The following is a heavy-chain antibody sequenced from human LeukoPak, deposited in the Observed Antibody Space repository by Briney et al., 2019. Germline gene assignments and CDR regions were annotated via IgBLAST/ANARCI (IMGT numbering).Heavy chain of an antibody. CDR2: ISSSSNYI. CDR1: GFTFSSYS. Sequence: GGSLRLSCAASGFTFSSYSMNWVRQAPGKGLEWVSSISSSSNYIYYADSVKGRFTISRDNAKNSLYLQMNSLRAEDTAVYYCAREDGLFDYWGQGTLVTVSS. CDR3: AREDGLFDY. V-gene: IGHV3-21*01. J-gene: IGHJ4*02.